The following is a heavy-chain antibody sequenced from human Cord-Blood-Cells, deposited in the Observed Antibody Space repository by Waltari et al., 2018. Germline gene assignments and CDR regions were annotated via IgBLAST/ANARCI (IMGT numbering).Heavy chain of an antibody. CDR3: ARRLQYMYVPYNWFDP. CDR1: GGSISSSSYY. CDR2: TYYSGST. V-gene: IGHV4-39*01. Sequence: QLQLQESGPGLVKPSETLSLTCTVSGGSISSSSYYWGWIRQPPGKGLEWIGSTYYSGSTYYNPSLKSRATISVDTSKNQFSLRLSSVTAADTAVYYCARRLQYMYVPYNWFDPWGQGTLVTVSS. D-gene: IGHD2-8*01. J-gene: IGHJ5*02.